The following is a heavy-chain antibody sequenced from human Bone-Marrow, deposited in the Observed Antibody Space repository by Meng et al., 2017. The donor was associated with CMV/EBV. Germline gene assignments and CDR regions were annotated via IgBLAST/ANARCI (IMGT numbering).Heavy chain of an antibody. Sequence: SVKVSCKASGGTFSSYAISWVRQAPGQGLEWMGGIIPILGIANYAQKFQGRVTITADKSTSTAYMELSSLRSEDTAVYYCARGHLSRRFDSLGEIWGQGTVVTVSS. CDR3: ARGHLSRRFDSLGEI. J-gene: IGHJ3*02. D-gene: IGHD1-26*01. CDR2: IIPILGIA. CDR1: GGTFSSYA. V-gene: IGHV1-69*10.